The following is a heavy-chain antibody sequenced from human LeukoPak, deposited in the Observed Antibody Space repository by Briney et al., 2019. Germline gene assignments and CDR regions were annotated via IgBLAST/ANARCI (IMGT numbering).Heavy chain of an antibody. Sequence: GESLKTSFKGSGYSFTSYWIGWVRPMPRKGLEWMGIIYPDDSDTRYSPSFQGQVTISADKSISTAYLQWSSLKASDTAMYYCARIVTGFQHWGQGTLVTVSS. CDR2: IYPDDSDT. J-gene: IGHJ1*01. D-gene: IGHD1-26*01. V-gene: IGHV5-51*01. CDR3: ARIVTGFQH. CDR1: GYSFTSYW.